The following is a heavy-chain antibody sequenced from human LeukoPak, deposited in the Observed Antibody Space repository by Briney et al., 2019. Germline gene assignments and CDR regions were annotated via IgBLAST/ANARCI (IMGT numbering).Heavy chain of an antibody. Sequence: SQTLSLACAISGDSVSSNSAAWNWIRQSPSRGLEWLGRTFYRSEWYKDYAIFVKSRIIIKSDTSKNQFSLQLNSVTPEDTAVYYCAGDLSSTSWYYFDYWGQGILVTVSS. V-gene: IGHV6-1*01. CDR3: AGDLSSTSWYYFDY. CDR1: GDSVSSNSAA. D-gene: IGHD6-13*01. J-gene: IGHJ4*02. CDR2: TFYRSEWYK.